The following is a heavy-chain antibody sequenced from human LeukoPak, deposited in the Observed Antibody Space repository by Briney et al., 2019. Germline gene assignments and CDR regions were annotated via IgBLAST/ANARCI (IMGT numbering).Heavy chain of an antibody. CDR1: GYTFTSYD. CDR2: MNPNSGNT. Sequence: ASVKVSCKASGYTFTSYDINWVRQATGQGLEWMGWMNPNSGNTGYAQKFKGRVTMTRNTSISTAYMELSSLRSEDTAVYYCARKGEGGYDWFGYYYMDVWGKGTTVTVSS. D-gene: IGHD5-12*01. J-gene: IGHJ6*03. V-gene: IGHV1-8*01. CDR3: ARKGEGGYDWFGYYYMDV.